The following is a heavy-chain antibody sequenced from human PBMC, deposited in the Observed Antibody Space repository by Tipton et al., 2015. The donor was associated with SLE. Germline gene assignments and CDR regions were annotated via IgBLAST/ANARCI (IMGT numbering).Heavy chain of an antibody. CDR1: GDSISSSTYY. CDR2: MYFSGNT. J-gene: IGHJ1*01. CDR3: ARLGXGCAXXWXXXXX. D-gene: IGHD6-13*01. V-gene: IGHV4-39*07. Sequence: TLSLTCTVSGDSISSSTYYWGWIRQPXGXGLXXIGNMYFSGNTNSNPSLKSRLTVSVDTSKNQFSLKLSSVTAADTAVYYCARLGXGCAXXWXXXXXWG.